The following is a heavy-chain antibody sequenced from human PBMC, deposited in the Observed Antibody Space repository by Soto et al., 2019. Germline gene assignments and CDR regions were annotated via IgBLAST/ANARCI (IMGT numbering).Heavy chain of an antibody. V-gene: IGHV3-30*03. CDR1: GFTSSSYG. Sequence: GGSLRLSCAASGFTSSSYGMHWVRQAPGKGLEWVAVISYDGSNKYYADSVKGRFTISRDNSKNTLYLQMNSLRAEDTAVYYCARHSSGWYLDYWGQGTLVTVSS. CDR2: ISYDGSNK. J-gene: IGHJ4*02. CDR3: ARHSSGWYLDY. D-gene: IGHD6-19*01.